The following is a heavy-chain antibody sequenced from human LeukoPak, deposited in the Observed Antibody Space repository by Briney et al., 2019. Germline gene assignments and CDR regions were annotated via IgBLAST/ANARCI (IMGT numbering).Heavy chain of an antibody. J-gene: IGHJ4*02. V-gene: IGHV3-30*04. Sequence: PGGSLRLSCGASGFTFSSHAMHWVRQAPGKGPEWVALISHHGTYKYYADSVKGRFTISRDSSKDTLYLQMNSLRAEDTAVYYCARDQYFSDGTGYLVGSWGQGTLVTVSS. CDR2: ISHHGTYK. D-gene: IGHD3-22*01. CDR1: GFTFSSHA. CDR3: ARDQYFSDGTGYLVGS.